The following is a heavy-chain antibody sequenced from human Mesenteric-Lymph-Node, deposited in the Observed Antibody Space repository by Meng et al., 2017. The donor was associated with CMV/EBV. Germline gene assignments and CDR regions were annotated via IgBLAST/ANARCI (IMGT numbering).Heavy chain of an antibody. CDR2: IRYDGSNK. CDR1: GFTFSSHT. J-gene: IGHJ4*02. V-gene: IGHV3-30*02. Sequence: GESLKISCAASGFTFSSHTMCWVRQAPGKGLEWVAFIRYDGSNKYYADSVKGRFTISRDNSKNTLYLQMNSLRAEDTAVYYCARIFGVVTPYYFDYWGQGTLVTVSS. D-gene: IGHD3-3*01. CDR3: ARIFGVVTPYYFDY.